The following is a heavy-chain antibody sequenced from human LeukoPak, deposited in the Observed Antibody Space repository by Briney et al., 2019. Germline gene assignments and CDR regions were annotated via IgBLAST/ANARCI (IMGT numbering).Heavy chain of an antibody. Sequence: GGSLXLSCAASGFTFSGYSMNWVRQAPGKGLEWVSYISSSGSTIYYADSVKGRFTISRDNAKDSLYLQMNSLRDEDTAVYYCAVLPGTDFDYWGQGTLVTVSS. CDR3: AVLPGTDFDY. J-gene: IGHJ4*02. D-gene: IGHD6-13*01. CDR2: ISSSGSTI. CDR1: GFTFSGYS. V-gene: IGHV3-48*02.